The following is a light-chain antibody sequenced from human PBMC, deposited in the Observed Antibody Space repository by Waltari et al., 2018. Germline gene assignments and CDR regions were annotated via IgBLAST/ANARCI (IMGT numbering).Light chain of an antibody. V-gene: IGKV3-11*01. CDR2: DAS. Sequence: EVVLTQSPATLSLSPGDRATPSCRASQSISIYLAWYQHKPAQAPRLLIFDASNRATGIPARFSGSGSGTDFTLTISNLEPEDSAVYYCQQRSDWPPTWTLGQGTKVEMK. J-gene: IGKJ1*01. CDR3: QQRSDWPPTWT. CDR1: QSISIY.